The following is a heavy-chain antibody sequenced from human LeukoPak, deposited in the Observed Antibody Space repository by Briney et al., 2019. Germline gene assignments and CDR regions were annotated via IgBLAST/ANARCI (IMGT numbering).Heavy chain of an antibody. CDR3: TRWVYYYDTSGSRGEY. V-gene: IGHV5-51*01. CDR2: INPGDPDT. J-gene: IGHJ4*02. Sequence: GESLKISCKASGYSFTNYWIGWVRQMPGKGLEWMGIINPGDPDTRYSPSLQGQVTISADKSISTAYMQWSSLKASDTAMYYCTRWVYYYDTSGSRGEYWGQGTLVTVSS. D-gene: IGHD3-22*01. CDR1: GYSFTNYW.